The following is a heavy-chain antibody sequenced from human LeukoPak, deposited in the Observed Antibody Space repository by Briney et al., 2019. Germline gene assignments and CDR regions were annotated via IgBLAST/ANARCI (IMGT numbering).Heavy chain of an antibody. CDR1: GYTFTSYD. CDR3: ARADIVATTDDFDY. Sequence: GASVKVSCKASGYTFTSYDINWVRQATGQGLEWMGWMNPNSGNTGYAQKFQGRVTMTRNTSISTAYMELSSLRSEDTAVYYCARADIVATTDDFDYWGLGTLVTVSS. J-gene: IGHJ4*02. CDR2: MNPNSGNT. V-gene: IGHV1-8*01. D-gene: IGHD5-12*01.